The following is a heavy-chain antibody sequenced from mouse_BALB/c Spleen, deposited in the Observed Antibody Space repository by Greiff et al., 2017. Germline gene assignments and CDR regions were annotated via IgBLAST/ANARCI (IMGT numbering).Heavy chain of an antibody. Sequence: EVQLVESGPELVKPGASVKMSCKASGYTFTSYVMHWVKQKPGQGLEWIGYINPYNDGTKYNEKFKGKATLTSDKSSSTAYMELSSLTSEDSAVYYCARDYRYDGWYFDVWGAGTTVTVSS. D-gene: IGHD2-14*01. CDR3: ARDYRYDGWYFDV. V-gene: IGHV1-14*01. J-gene: IGHJ1*01. CDR1: GYTFTSYV. CDR2: INPYNDGT.